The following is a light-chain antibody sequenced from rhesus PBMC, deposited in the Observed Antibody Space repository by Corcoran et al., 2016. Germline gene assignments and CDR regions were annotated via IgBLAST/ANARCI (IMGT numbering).Light chain of an antibody. CDR3: QQYSCSPLT. CDR1: QRISNW. V-gene: IGKV1-22*01. CDR2: RAS. J-gene: IGKJ4*01. Sequence: DIQMTKSPSSLSASVGDTVTITCRASQRISNWLAWYQQKPGKAPKLRIYRASSLHSGVPSGFTASVCGADFTLTISSMQSEDFATYYCQQYSCSPLTFGGGTKLEVK.